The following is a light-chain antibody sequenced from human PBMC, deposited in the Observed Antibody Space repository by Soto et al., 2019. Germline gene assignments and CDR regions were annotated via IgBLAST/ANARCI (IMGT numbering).Light chain of an antibody. Sequence: QSALTQPPSVSGSPGQSVTISCTGTSSDVGSYNRVSWYQQPPGTAPKLMIHEVSNRPSGVPDRFSGSKSGNTASLTISGLQAEDEADYYCSSYTSSSTVVFGGGTKLTVL. V-gene: IGLV2-18*02. J-gene: IGLJ2*01. CDR2: EVS. CDR3: SSYTSSSTVV. CDR1: SSDVGSYNR.